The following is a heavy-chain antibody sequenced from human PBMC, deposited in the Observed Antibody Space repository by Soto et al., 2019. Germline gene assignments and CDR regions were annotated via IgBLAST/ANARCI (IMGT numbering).Heavy chain of an antibody. Sequence: PSETLSLTCAVYGGSFSGYYWSWIRQPPGKGLEWIGEINHSGSTNYNPSLKGRVTISVDTSKNQFSLKLSSVTAADTAVYYCARGNNWGPLDPRRHFDYWGQGTLVTVSS. CDR3: ARGNNWGPLDPRRHFDY. CDR2: INHSGST. D-gene: IGHD7-27*01. V-gene: IGHV4-34*01. J-gene: IGHJ4*02. CDR1: GGSFSGYY.